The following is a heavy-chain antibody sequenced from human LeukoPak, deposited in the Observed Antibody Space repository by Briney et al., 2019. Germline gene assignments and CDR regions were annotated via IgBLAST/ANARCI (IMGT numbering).Heavy chain of an antibody. Sequence: GGSLRLSCAASGFTFSSYAMSWVRQAPGKGLEWVSYISSSSSTIYYADSVKGRFTISRDNAKNSLYLQMNSLRAEDTAVYYCASMGDSSGYYYVRIGYFQHWGQGTLVTVSS. CDR3: ASMGDSSGYYYVRIGYFQH. CDR1: GFTFSSYA. D-gene: IGHD3-22*01. J-gene: IGHJ1*01. CDR2: ISSSSSTI. V-gene: IGHV3-48*01.